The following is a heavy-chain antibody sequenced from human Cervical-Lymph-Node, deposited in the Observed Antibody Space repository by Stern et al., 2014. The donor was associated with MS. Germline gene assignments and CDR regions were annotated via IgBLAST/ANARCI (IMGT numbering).Heavy chain of an antibody. CDR2: LYHSGSS. J-gene: IGHJ4*02. Sequence: QLQLQESGPGLVKPSETLSLTCTVSGGSVSSDAYYWSWIRQSPGKGLEWIGYLYHSGSSRYNPSLKSRVTMSVDTSKNQFSLRLTSVTAADTAVYYCGKQVREWGRGTLVTVSS. V-gene: IGHV4-61*08. CDR1: GGSVSSDAYY. CDR3: GKQVRE.